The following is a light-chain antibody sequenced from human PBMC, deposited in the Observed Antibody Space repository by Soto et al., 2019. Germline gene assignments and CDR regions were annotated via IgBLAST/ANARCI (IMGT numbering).Light chain of an antibody. CDR1: QGISSY. J-gene: IGKJ4*01. V-gene: IGKV1-9*01. CDR3: QQLNSYPLT. Sequence: DIQLTQSPSFLSASVGDRVTITCRASQGISSYLAWYQQKPGKAPNLLIYAASTLQTGVPSRFSGRGSGTEFTLTISSLQPEDFAIYYCQQLNSYPLTFGGGTKVEIK. CDR2: AAS.